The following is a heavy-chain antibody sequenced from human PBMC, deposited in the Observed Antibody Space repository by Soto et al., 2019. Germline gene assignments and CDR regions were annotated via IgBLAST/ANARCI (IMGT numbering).Heavy chain of an antibody. Sequence: SETLSLTCAVYGGSFSGYYWSWIRQPPGKGLEWIGEINHSVSTNYNPSLKSRVTISVDTSKNQFSLKLSSVTAADTAVYYCARGTIVLMVYAPGGWFDPWGQGTLVTVSS. J-gene: IGHJ5*02. CDR1: GGSFSGYY. D-gene: IGHD2-8*01. CDR3: ARGTIVLMVYAPGGWFDP. CDR2: INHSVST. V-gene: IGHV4-34*01.